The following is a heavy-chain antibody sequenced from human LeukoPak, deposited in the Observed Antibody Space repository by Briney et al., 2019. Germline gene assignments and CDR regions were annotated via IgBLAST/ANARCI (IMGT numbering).Heavy chain of an antibody. Sequence: PGGSLRLSCAASGFTFSSYAMHWVRQAPGKGLGYVSAISSNGGSTYYANSVKGRFTISRDNSKNTLYLQMGSLRAEDMAVYYCARVPGRLYYYYYMDVWGKGTAVTVSS. CDR2: ISSNGGST. V-gene: IGHV3-64*01. D-gene: IGHD1-14*01. CDR3: ARVPGRLYYYYYMDV. J-gene: IGHJ6*03. CDR1: GFTFSSYA.